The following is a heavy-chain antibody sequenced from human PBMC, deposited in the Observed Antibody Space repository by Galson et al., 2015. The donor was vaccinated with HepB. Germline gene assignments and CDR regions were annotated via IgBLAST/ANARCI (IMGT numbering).Heavy chain of an antibody. Sequence: SETLSLTCTVSGGSISSSSYYWGWIRQPPGKGLEWIGSIYYSGSTYYNPSLKSRVTISVDTSKNQFSLKLSSVTAADTAVYYCARQPVGYCSSTSCPKDVWGQGTTVTVSS. CDR3: ARQPVGYCSSTSCPKDV. D-gene: IGHD2-2*01. J-gene: IGHJ6*02. CDR2: IYYSGST. V-gene: IGHV4-39*01. CDR1: GGSISSSSYY.